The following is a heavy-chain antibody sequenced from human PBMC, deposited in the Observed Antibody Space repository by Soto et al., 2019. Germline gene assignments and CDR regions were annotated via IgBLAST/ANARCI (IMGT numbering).Heavy chain of an antibody. Sequence: SETLSLTCAVYGGSFSGYYWSWIRQPPGKGLEWIGDINHSGSTNYNPSLKSRLTISVYTSKNQFSLNLSSVTAADTAVYYCARGPYCSGGNCYRSFDYWGQGTLVTVSS. J-gene: IGHJ4*02. CDR3: ARGPYCSGGNCYRSFDY. CDR1: GGSFSGYY. V-gene: IGHV4-34*01. CDR2: INHSGST. D-gene: IGHD2-15*01.